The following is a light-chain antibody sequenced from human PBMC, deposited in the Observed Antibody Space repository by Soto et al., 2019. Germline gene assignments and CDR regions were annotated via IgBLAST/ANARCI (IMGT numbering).Light chain of an antibody. V-gene: IGKV3-20*01. CDR2: GAS. CDR1: QSVSSSY. CDR3: QHDGSSWT. J-gene: IGKJ1*01. Sequence: EMVLTQSPGTLSLSQGERATLSCRASQSVSSSYLAWYKQKPGQAPRLLIYGASIRATGIPDRFSGSGSGTDFTLTISRLEPEYFAVYYCQHDGSSWTFGQGTKVYIK.